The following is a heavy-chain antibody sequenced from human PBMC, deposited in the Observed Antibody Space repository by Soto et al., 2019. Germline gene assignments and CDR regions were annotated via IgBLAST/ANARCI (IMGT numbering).Heavy chain of an antibody. J-gene: IGHJ2*01. Sequence: QVQLVQSGAEVKKPGSSVKVSCKASGGTFSSYTISWVRQAPGQGLEWMGRIIPILGIANYAQKFQGRVTITEDKSTSTAYMELSSLRSEDTAVYYCARDGALPAACWYFDLWGRGTLVTVSS. V-gene: IGHV1-69*08. CDR2: IIPILGIA. CDR3: ARDGALPAACWYFDL. CDR1: GGTFSSYT. D-gene: IGHD1-26*01.